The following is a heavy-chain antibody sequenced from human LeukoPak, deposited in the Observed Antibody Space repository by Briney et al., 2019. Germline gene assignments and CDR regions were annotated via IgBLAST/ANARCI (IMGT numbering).Heavy chain of an antibody. D-gene: IGHD4-17*01. Sequence: GSSVKVSCKASGGTFSSYAISWVRQAPGQGLEWMGRIIPILGIANYAQKFQGRVTITADKSTSTAYMELSSLRSEDTAVYYCARLLTTVTRGGSAFDIWGQGTMVTVSS. CDR3: ARLLTTVTRGGSAFDI. CDR2: IIPILGIA. V-gene: IGHV1-69*04. J-gene: IGHJ3*02. CDR1: GGTFSSYA.